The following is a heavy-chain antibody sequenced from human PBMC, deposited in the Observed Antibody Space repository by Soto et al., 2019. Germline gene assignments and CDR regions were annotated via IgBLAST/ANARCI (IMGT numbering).Heavy chain of an antibody. V-gene: IGHV4-31*03. CDR1: GCSLSSGGYY. D-gene: IGHD3-9*01. Sequence: SETLSLTCTLSGCSLSSGGYYWRWLPQHPGKGLEWIGYIYYSGSTYYNPSLKSRVTISVDTSKNQFSLKLSSVTAADTAVYYCARFGGILTFFDYWGQGTLVTVSS. CDR3: ARFGGILTFFDY. CDR2: IYYSGST. J-gene: IGHJ4*02.